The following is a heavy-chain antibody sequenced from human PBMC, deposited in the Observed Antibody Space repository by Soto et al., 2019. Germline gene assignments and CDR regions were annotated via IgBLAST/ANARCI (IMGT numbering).Heavy chain of an antibody. CDR3: VKRPGYYYASTNYCSG. D-gene: IGHD3-22*01. J-gene: IGHJ4*02. CDR2: ISSDGST. CDR1: GXTFSSYD. Sequence: LRLSCSASGXTFSSYDIHWVLQAPGKGLEYVSSISSDGSTYYAVSVKGRFTISRDNSRNTLYLRMSSLRAEDTAVYYCVKRPGYYYASTNYCSGWGQGTLGTVSS. V-gene: IGHV3-64D*06.